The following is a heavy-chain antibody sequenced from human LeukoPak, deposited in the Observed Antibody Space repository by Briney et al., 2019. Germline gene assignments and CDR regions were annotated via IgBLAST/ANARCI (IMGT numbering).Heavy chain of an antibody. D-gene: IGHD3-16*01. Sequence: SETLSLTCTVSGYSISSGYYWGWIRQPPGKGLEWIGSIYHIGSTYDNPSLKSRLTISVDTSKNQFSLKLSSVTAADTAVYYCARGPRYAGPWGSDFDYWGQGTLVTVSS. CDR2: IYHIGST. CDR1: GYSISSGYY. V-gene: IGHV4-38-2*02. CDR3: ARGPRYAGPWGSDFDY. J-gene: IGHJ4*02.